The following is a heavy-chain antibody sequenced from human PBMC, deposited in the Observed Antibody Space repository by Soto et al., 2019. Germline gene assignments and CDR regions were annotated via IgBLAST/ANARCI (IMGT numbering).Heavy chain of an antibody. CDR1: GFTFNSYA. CDR2: ISYDGSNK. Sequence: QVQLVESGGGVVQPGRSLRLSCAASGFTFNSYAMHWVRQAPGKGLEWVAVISYDGSNKYYADSVKGRFTISRDNSKNTLCLQMNSLRAEDTAVYYCARFKGCSGGSCYPYFDYWGQGTLVTVSS. D-gene: IGHD2-15*01. J-gene: IGHJ4*02. V-gene: IGHV3-30-3*01. CDR3: ARFKGCSGGSCYPYFDY.